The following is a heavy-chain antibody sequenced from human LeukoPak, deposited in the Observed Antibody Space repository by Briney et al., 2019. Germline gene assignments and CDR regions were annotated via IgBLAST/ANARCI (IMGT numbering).Heavy chain of an antibody. Sequence: GGSLRLSCAASGFTFSSYSMNWVRQAPEKGLEWVSAISRSSAAKLYADSVKGRFTISRDNAKNSLYLQMNSLRAEDTAVYFCASDGSQEENYLSGRYILADSWGQGTLVSVSS. CDR1: GFTFSSYS. CDR3: ASDGSQEENYLSGRYILADS. CDR2: ISRSSAAK. J-gene: IGHJ5*01. V-gene: IGHV3-21*01. D-gene: IGHD3-10*01.